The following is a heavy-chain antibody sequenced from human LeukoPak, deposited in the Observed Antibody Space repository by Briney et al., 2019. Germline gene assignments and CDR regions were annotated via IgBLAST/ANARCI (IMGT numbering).Heavy chain of an antibody. J-gene: IGHJ4*02. CDR3: ARAVINYRGPRGVFAY. CDR1: GYTFSNYC. D-gene: IGHD3-10*01. V-gene: IGHV1-46*01. Sequence: ASVKVSCKASGYTFSNYCMHWVRQAPGQGLEWMGILNPTYGIPIYAQTFEGRVTMTRDMSTSTVSMELSSLRSEDTVVYYCARAVINYRGPRGVFAYWGQGTLVTVSS. CDR2: LNPTYGIP.